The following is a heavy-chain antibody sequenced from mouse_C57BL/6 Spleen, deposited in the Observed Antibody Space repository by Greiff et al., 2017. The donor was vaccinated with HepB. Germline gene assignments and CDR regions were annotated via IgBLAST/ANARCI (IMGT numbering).Heavy chain of an antibody. Sequence: EVQLQQSGPELVKPGASVKISCKASGYSFTDYNMNWVKQSNGKSLEWIGVINPNYGTTSYNQKFKSKATLTVDQSSSTAYMQLNSLTSEDSAFYYGARGGGQRGYFDYWGQGTTLTVSS. V-gene: IGHV1-39*01. CDR3: ARGGGQRGYFDY. CDR2: INPNYGTT. J-gene: IGHJ2*01. CDR1: GYSFTDYN.